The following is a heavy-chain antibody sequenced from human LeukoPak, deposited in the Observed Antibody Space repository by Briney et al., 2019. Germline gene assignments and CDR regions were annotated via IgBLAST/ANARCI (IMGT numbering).Heavy chain of an antibody. CDR3: ATDRVYRSSGRSWGFFDY. Sequence: ASVKVSCKFSEYSLSVLSIHWVREGPGEGLEWMGGFDSENNKMVYSQKFQGRVTMTEDTSADTAYMELTSLRSEDTAVYFCATDRVYRSSGRSWGFFDYWGQGTLVIVSS. CDR2: FDSENNKM. D-gene: IGHD6-19*01. CDR1: EYSLSVLS. J-gene: IGHJ4*02. V-gene: IGHV1-24*01.